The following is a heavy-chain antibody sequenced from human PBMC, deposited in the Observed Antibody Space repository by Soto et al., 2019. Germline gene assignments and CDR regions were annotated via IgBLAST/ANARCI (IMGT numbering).Heavy chain of an antibody. CDR3: TTYYYDSSGYYYVRRIGRFDY. Sequence: GGSLRLSCAASGFTFSNAWMNWVRQAPGKGLEWVGRIKSKTDGGTTDYSALVKGRFTISRDDSKNTLYLQMNSLKTEDTAVYYCTTYYYDSSGYYYVRRIGRFDYWGQGTLVTVSS. J-gene: IGHJ4*02. V-gene: IGHV3-15*07. CDR1: GFTFSNAW. D-gene: IGHD3-22*01. CDR2: IKSKTDGGTT.